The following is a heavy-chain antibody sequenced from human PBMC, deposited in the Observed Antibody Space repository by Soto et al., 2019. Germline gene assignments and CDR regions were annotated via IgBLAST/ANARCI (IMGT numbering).Heavy chain of an antibody. Sequence: QVQLVQSGAEMKKPGSSVKVSCKASGGTLHGFGVSWIRQAPGDRLEWMGGIIPIYNTVNYAQKFQDRITITADESTSTLYMELNNLRSEDTAVFYCATCEGFRSSWDFDRWGRGTLVTVSS. V-gene: IGHV1-69*12. J-gene: IGHJ2*01. CDR3: ATCEGFRSSWDFDR. CDR1: GGTLHGFG. CDR2: IIPIYNTV.